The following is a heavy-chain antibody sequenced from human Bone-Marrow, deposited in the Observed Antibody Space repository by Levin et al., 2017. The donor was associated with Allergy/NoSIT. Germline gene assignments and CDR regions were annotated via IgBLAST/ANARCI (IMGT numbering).Heavy chain of an antibody. D-gene: IGHD2-2*01. CDR3: SRPHATRRMPYYFGF. CDR1: GFTFSSYD. J-gene: IGHJ4*02. Sequence: QPGESLKISCEVSGFTFSSYDMHWVRQAPGKGLEWVAVISSDGNKKDYGDAVKGRFTISRDDAKKMVFLEMNTLRPDDTAMYYCSRPHATRRMPYYFGFWGQGTLVTVSS. CDR2: ISSDGNKK. V-gene: IGHV3-30*03.